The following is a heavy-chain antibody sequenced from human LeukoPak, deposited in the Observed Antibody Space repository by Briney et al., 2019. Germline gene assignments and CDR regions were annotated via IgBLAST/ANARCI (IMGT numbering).Heavy chain of an antibody. J-gene: IGHJ5*02. Sequence: ASVKVSCKASGYTFTSYAMNWVRQAPGQGLEWMGWINTNTGNTTYAQGFTGRFVFSLDTSVSTTYLQITSLKGEDTAVYYCARANLWFGELGWIDPWGQGTQVTVSS. V-gene: IGHV7-4-1*02. CDR3: ARANLWFGELGWIDP. D-gene: IGHD3-10*01. CDR2: INTNTGNT. CDR1: GYTFTSYA.